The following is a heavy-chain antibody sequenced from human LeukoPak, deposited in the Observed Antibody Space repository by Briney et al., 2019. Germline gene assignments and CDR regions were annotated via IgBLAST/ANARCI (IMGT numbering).Heavy chain of an antibody. D-gene: IGHD5-18*01. Sequence: SETLSLTCAVYGESFSGYYWSWIRQPPGKGLEWIGEISHSGNTNYNPSLESRVTISVDTSKNQFSLKLNSVTAADTAVYYCAREYGYEDYWGQGTPVTVSS. J-gene: IGHJ4*02. CDR3: AREYGYEDY. V-gene: IGHV4-34*01. CDR2: ISHSGNT. CDR1: GESFSGYY.